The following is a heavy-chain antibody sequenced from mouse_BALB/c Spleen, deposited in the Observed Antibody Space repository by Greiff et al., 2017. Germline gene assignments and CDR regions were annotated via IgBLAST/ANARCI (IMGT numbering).Heavy chain of an antibody. CDR2: ISSGGSYT. Sequence: EVKLMESGGDLVKPGGSLKLSCAASGFTFSSYGMSWVRQTPDKRLEWVATISSGGSYTYYPDSVKGRFTISRDNAKNTLYLQMSSLKSEDTAMYYCASHYRYDGYAMDYWGQGTSVTGSS. CDR1: GFTFSSYG. D-gene: IGHD2-14*01. J-gene: IGHJ4*01. V-gene: IGHV5-6*01. CDR3: ASHYRYDGYAMDY.